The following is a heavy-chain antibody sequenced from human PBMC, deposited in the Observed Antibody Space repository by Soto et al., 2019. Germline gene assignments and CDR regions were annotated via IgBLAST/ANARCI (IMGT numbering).Heavy chain of an antibody. V-gene: IGHV3-23*01. CDR3: ATVLSAAFDI. CDR1: GITFSDYS. Sequence: GGSLRLSCAVSGITFSDYSINWVRQAPGKGLEWVSGISGGTGTTYYADSVKGRFTIPRDNSKNTVYLQMNSLRAEDTALYYCATVLSAAFDIWGQGTMVTVSS. J-gene: IGHJ3*02. CDR2: ISGGTGTT.